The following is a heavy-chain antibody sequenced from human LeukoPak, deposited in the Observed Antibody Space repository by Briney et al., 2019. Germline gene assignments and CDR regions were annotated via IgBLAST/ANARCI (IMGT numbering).Heavy chain of an antibody. D-gene: IGHD3-10*01. CDR1: GLTISNNF. CDR2: IYSGGDS. CDR3: ARDTDYYGSGRHGYFDH. V-gene: IGHV3-66*01. Sequence: GGSLRLSCAASGLTISNNFMGWVRQAPGKGLGWVSLIYSGGDSYSADSVKGRFTIPRDNSKNTLHLHMNRLRAEDTAVYYCARDTDYYGSGRHGYFDHWGQGTLVTVSS. J-gene: IGHJ1*01.